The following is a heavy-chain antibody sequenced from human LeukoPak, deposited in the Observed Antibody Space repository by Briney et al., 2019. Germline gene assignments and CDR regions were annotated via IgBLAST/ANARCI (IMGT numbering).Heavy chain of an antibody. CDR3: ARGIVVVPAAMGGVDY. J-gene: IGHJ4*02. Sequence: GASVKVSCKASGYTFTSYAMNWVRQAPGQGLEWMGWINTNTGNPTYAQGFTGRFVFSLDTSVSTAYLQISSLKAEDTAVYYCARGIVVVPAAMGGVDYWGQGTLVTVSS. CDR2: INTNTGNP. D-gene: IGHD2-2*01. CDR1: GYTFTSYA. V-gene: IGHV7-4-1*02.